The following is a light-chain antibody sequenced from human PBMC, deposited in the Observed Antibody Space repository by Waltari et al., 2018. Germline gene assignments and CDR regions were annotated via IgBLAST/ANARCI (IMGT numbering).Light chain of an antibody. J-gene: IGKJ4*01. CDR1: QRVSSH. CDR3: LQRTAWPLT. CDR2: DTS. V-gene: IGKV3-11*02. Sequence: EIVLTQSPATLSLSPGERATLFCRASQRVSSHLTWFQQRLGQPPRLLIYDTSNRATGIPARFSGSGSGRDFTLIISSLEPEDFAVYYCLQRTAWPLTFGGGTKVEIK.